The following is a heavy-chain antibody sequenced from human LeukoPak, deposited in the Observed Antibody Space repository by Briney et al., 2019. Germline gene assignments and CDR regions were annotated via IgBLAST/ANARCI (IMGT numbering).Heavy chain of an antibody. CDR3: VIWGDYDVLTGYYVPDY. Sequence: GGSLRLSCAASGFTLSSHAMEWVRQAPGKGLEWVAVTSNDGTLKNYADSVKGRFTISSDISKNTVFLQMNSLRHEDTAIYYCVIWGDYDVLTGYYVPDYWGQGTLVTVAS. CDR1: GFTLSSHA. J-gene: IGHJ4*02. CDR2: TSNDGTLK. D-gene: IGHD3-9*01. V-gene: IGHV3-30-3*01.